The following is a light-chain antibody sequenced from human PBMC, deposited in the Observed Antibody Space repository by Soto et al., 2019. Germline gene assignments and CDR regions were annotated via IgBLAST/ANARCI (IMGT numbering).Light chain of an antibody. V-gene: IGKV3-15*01. CDR3: QQSNKWPYT. CDR2: GAS. CDR1: QDVSDN. Sequence: EIVMTQSPATLSVSPGERVTLSCRASQDVSDNLAWYQQKPGQTPRLLIYGASTRATTIPARFSGSGSGTEFTLTISSLQSEDFAVYYCQQSNKWPYTFGQGTRLDI. J-gene: IGKJ2*01.